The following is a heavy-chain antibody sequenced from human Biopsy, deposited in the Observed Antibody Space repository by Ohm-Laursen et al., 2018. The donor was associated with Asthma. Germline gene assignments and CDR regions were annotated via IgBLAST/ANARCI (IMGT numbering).Heavy chain of an antibody. CDR1: GDSIRSCY. J-gene: IGHJ4*02. CDR3: AGFCSGGNCPDH. Sequence: GTLSLIRTVSGDSIRSCYWTWIRQPPGKGLEWIGNIHYSGSTYSNPSLKSRVTISVDTSKKQISLRLSSVIAADTAVYYCAGFCSGGNCPDHWGQGTLVTVSS. V-gene: IGHV4-59*01. D-gene: IGHD2-15*01. CDR2: IHYSGST.